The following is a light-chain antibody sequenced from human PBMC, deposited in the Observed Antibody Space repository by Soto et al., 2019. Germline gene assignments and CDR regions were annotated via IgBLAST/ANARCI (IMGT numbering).Light chain of an antibody. Sequence: DVVMTQSPLSLPVTLGQPASISCRSSQSLVYSDGNTSLNWFQQRPGQSPRRLIYKVSNRDSGVPDRFSGSGSGTDFTLKISRVEAEDVGVYYCMQGTHWPWTFGQGTKVDTK. CDR1: QSLVYSDGNTS. CDR2: KVS. V-gene: IGKV2-30*01. J-gene: IGKJ1*01. CDR3: MQGTHWPWT.